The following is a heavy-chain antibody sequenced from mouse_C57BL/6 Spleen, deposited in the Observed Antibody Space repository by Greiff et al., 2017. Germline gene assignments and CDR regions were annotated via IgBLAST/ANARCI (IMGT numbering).Heavy chain of an antibody. CDR2: INPSTGGT. J-gene: IGHJ3*01. V-gene: IGHV1-42*01. Sequence: EVKLMESGPELVKPGASVKISCKASGYSFTGYYMNWVKQSPEKSLEWIGEINPSTGGTTYNQKFKAKATLTVDKSSSTAYMQLKSLTSEDSAVYYCARDLNDCGSSYWFAYWGQGTLVTVSA. D-gene: IGHD1-1*01. CDR3: ARDLNDCGSSYWFAY. CDR1: GYSFTGYY.